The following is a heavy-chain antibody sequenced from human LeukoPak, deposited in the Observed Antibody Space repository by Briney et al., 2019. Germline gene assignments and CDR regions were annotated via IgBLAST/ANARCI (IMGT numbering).Heavy chain of an antibody. Sequence: GGSLRLSCAASGFTFSSYAMSWVRQAPGKGLQWVSAISGSGGSSHYADSVKGRFTISRDNSKNTLHLQMNSLRAEDTAVYYCANAQLRYYFDYWGQGTLVTVSS. V-gene: IGHV3-23*01. CDR1: GFTFSSYA. D-gene: IGHD4-17*01. CDR2: ISGSGGSS. CDR3: ANAQLRYYFDY. J-gene: IGHJ4*02.